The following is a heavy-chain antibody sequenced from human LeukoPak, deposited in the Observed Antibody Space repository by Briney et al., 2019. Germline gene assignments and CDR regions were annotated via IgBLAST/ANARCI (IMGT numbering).Heavy chain of an antibody. CDR2: ISSSSSYI. V-gene: IGHV3-21*01. CDR3: AKVRLWLREGANDAFDI. CDR1: GFTFSSYS. D-gene: IGHD5-18*01. J-gene: IGHJ3*02. Sequence: PGGSLRLSCAASGFTFSSYSMNWVRQAPGKGLEWVSSISSSSSYIYYADSVKGRFTISRDNSKNTLYLQMNSLRAEDTAVYYSAKVRLWLREGANDAFDIWGQGTMVTVSS.